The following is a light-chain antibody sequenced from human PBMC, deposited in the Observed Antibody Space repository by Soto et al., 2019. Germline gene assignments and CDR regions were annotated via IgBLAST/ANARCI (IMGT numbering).Light chain of an antibody. J-gene: IGKJ4*01. CDR3: QQANSFPLT. V-gene: IGKV1-12*01. Sequence: DIQMTQSPSSVSASVGDRVTITCRASQGIRSRLAWYQQKPGKAPKLLIYTASSLQSGVPSRFSGSGSGTDFTLTSSSLQPDDFATYYCQQANSFPLTFGGGTKLEI. CDR1: QGIRSR. CDR2: TAS.